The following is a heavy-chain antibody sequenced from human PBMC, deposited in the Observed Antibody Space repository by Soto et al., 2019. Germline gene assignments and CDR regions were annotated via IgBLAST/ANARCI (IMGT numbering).Heavy chain of an antibody. J-gene: IGHJ4*02. V-gene: IGHV4-30-2*01. CDR1: GGSISGTTYS. D-gene: IGHD6-13*01. CDR3: ARGQGAAAGHSNFDY. CDR2: IYDSGNT. Sequence: TLSLTCAVSGGSISGTTYSWSWIRQPPGEGLEWIGYIYDSGNTYYNPSLKSQFSISVDRSKNQFSLKLSSVTAADTAVYYCARGQGAAAGHSNFDYWGQGAQVTVSS.